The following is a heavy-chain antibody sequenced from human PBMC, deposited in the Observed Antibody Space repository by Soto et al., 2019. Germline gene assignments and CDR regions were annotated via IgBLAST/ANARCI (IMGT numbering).Heavy chain of an antibody. CDR1: GDSVSSDSTT. J-gene: IGHJ4*02. V-gene: IGHV6-1*01. D-gene: IGHD2-21*01. CDR2: TYYRSKWYN. Sequence: PSQPLSLTCAISGDSVSSDSTTWNWIRQSPSRGLKWLGRTYYRSKWYNDYAAPVKSRLTINPDTSKNQFSLQLNSVTPEDMAVYYCARSVVASPSRYFDYWGQGTLVTVSS. CDR3: ARSVVASPSRYFDY.